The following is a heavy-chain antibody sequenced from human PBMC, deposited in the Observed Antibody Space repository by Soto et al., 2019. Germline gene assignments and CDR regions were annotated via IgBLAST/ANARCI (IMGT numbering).Heavy chain of an antibody. Sequence: QVQLVQSGAEGKKPGASVKVSCKASGYTFTSYDINWVRQAAGQGLEWIGWMNPNSGKAVYAQKFQGRVTMAGNTSIRTAYMELSSLRSDDTAVYFCARGLVVVSATYWYFDLWGRGTLVTVSS. J-gene: IGHJ2*01. CDR1: GYTFTSYD. D-gene: IGHD2-15*01. CDR2: MNPNSGKA. CDR3: ARGLVVVSATYWYFDL. V-gene: IGHV1-8*01.